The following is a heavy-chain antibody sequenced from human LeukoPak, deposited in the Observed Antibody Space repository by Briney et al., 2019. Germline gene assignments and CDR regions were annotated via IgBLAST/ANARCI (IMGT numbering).Heavy chain of an antibody. J-gene: IGHJ4*02. D-gene: IGHD3-10*01. V-gene: IGHV3-23*01. CDR3: AKDWSCDS. Sequence: GGSLRLSCAASGFAFSTYPMTWVRQAPGKGLEWVSATSGGGDTTAYAASVQGRSTISRDNSKNTLYLQVNSLRVEDTAVYCCAKDWSCDSWGQGTLVTVSS. CDR1: GFAFSTYP. CDR2: TSGGGDTT.